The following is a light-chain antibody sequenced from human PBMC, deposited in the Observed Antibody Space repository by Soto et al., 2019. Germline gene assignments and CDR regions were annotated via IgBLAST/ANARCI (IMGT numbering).Light chain of an antibody. CDR3: QHYDTFSWT. CDR1: QDIDIS. J-gene: IGKJ1*01. V-gene: IGKV1-5*01. CDR2: AAS. Sequence: DIQMTQFPSTLSASVGDRVTITCWASQDIDISLAWFQQRPGEAPKLLIFAASGLESGVPSTFSGSGSGTEFTLTISSVQPDDFATYFCQHYDTFSWTFGQGTKVEMK.